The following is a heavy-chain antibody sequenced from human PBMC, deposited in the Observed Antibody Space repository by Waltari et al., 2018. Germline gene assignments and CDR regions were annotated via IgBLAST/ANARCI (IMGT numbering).Heavy chain of an antibody. CDR3: ARDPSRRADY. Sequence: EVQLVESGGGLVQPGGSLRLSCVGSGFTLSNYWMHWVRQAPGRGLEVVAHINSDARVKDYVDFVKGRFTISRDNAKNSLFLQMDSRRAEDTAIYYCARDPSRRADYWGQGTLVTVSS. V-gene: IGHV3-7*01. CDR1: GFTLSNYW. CDR2: INSDARVK. J-gene: IGHJ4*02.